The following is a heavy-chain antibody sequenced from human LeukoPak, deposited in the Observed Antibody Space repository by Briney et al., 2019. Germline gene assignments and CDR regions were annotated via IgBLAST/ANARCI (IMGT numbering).Heavy chain of an antibody. D-gene: IGHD1-26*01. CDR2: ITPNNGRP. J-gene: IGHJ3*02. Sequence: ASVKVSCKTSGYTFTSYYIHWIRQAPGQGLEWMAVITPNNGRPTYAQKFQGRVTMTRDTSTSTVYMDLSSLRSEDTAVYYCARQKVEWELLPWSAFDIWGQGTMVTVSS. V-gene: IGHV1-46*01. CDR3: ARQKVEWELLPWSAFDI. CDR1: GYTFTSYY.